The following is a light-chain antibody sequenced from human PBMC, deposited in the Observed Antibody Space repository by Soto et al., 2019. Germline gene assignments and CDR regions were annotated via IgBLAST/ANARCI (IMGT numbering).Light chain of an antibody. Sequence: DIQMTQSPSTLSSSIRDRVIITCRASESISGWLAWYQQKPGKAPKLLIYKVSSLERGIPSRFSGTGSETEFTLTIGSLQPEDFATYSCQQHHALWTFGQGTKVDI. V-gene: IGKV1-5*03. CDR2: KVS. CDR3: QQHHALWT. J-gene: IGKJ1*01. CDR1: ESISGW.